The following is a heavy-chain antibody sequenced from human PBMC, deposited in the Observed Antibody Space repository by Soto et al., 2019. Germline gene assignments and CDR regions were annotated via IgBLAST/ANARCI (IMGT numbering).Heavy chain of an antibody. Sequence: QVQLVESGGGVVQPGRSLRLSCAASGFTFSSYGMHWVRQAPGKGLEWVAVLSYDGSNKYYADSVKGRFTISRDNSKNTLYLQMNSLRAEDTAVYYCAKDLVGGVRYYYGMDVWGQGTTVTVSS. CDR3: AKDLVGGVRYYYGMDV. D-gene: IGHD1-26*01. V-gene: IGHV3-30*18. CDR2: LSYDGSNK. CDR1: GFTFSSYG. J-gene: IGHJ6*02.